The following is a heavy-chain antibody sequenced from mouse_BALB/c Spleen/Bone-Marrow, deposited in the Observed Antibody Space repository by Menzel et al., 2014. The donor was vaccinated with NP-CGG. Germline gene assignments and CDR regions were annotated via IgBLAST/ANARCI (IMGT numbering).Heavy chain of an antibody. Sequence: EVKLQESGGGLVQPGGSLKLSCAASGFDFSRYWMSWVRQAPGKGVEWIGEINPDSSTINYTPSLKDKFIISRDNAKNTLYLQMSKVRSEDTALYYCAREIPQGAMDYWGQGTSVTVSS. CDR2: INPDSSTI. CDR1: GFDFSRYW. CDR3: AREIPQGAMDY. J-gene: IGHJ4*01. V-gene: IGHV4-1*02.